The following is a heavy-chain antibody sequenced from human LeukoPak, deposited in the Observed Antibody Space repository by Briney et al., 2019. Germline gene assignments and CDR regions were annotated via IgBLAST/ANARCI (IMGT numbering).Heavy chain of an antibody. CDR3: ARVSNYDFWSGSSPYYYMDV. D-gene: IGHD3-3*01. J-gene: IGHJ6*03. CDR2: INHSGST. CDR1: GGSFSGYY. Sequence: PSETLSLTCAVDGGSFSGYYWSWIRQPPGKGLEWIGEINHSGSTNYNPSLKSRVTISVDTSKNQFSLKLSSVTAADTAVYYCARVSNYDFWSGSSPYYYMDVWGKGTTVTVSS. V-gene: IGHV4-34*01.